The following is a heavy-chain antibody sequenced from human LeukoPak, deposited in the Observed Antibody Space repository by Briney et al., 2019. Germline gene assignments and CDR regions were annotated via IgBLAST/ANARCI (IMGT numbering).Heavy chain of an antibody. D-gene: IGHD6-13*01. V-gene: IGHV4-61*02. CDR2: IYTSGST. CDR1: GGSISSGSYY. Sequence: SQTLSLTCTVSGGSISSGSYYWSWIRQPAGKGLEWIGRIYTSGSTNYNPSLKSRVTISVDTSKNQFSLKLSSVTAADTAVYYCARQAAAGNSYFDYWGQGTLVTVSS. J-gene: IGHJ4*02. CDR3: ARQAAAGNSYFDY.